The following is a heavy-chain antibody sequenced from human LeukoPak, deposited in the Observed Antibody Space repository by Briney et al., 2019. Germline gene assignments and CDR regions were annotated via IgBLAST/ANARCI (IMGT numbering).Heavy chain of an antibody. V-gene: IGHV3-48*01. J-gene: IGHJ5*02. D-gene: IGHD1-14*01. CDR2: ISSGVTTR. CDR1: GFTFNNYA. Sequence: GGSLRLSCAGSGFTFNNYAMNWVRQAAGKGLEWISYISSGVTTRYYAVSVKGRFAISRDDAKSSLYLQMNSLRAEDTAVYYCARFNLGWFDPWGQGTLVTVSS. CDR3: ARFNLGWFDP.